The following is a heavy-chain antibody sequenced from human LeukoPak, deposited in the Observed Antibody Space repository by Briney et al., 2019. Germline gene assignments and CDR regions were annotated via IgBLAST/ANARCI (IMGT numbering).Heavy chain of an antibody. CDR2: IYSGGST. J-gene: IGHJ4*02. V-gene: IGHV3-53*01. D-gene: IGHD3-22*01. CDR3: ASRNYYDSSGLLDY. Sequence: GGSLRLSCAASGFTVSSNYMSWVRQAPGKGLEWVSVIYSGGSTYYADSVKGRFTISRDNSKNTLYLQMNSLRAEDTAVYYCASRNYYDSSGLLDYWGQGTLVTASS. CDR1: GFTVSSNY.